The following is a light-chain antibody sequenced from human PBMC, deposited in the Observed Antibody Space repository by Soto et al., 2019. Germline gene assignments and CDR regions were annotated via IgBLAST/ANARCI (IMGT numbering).Light chain of an antibody. CDR2: EVS. CDR1: SSDVGGYNY. CDR3: SSYASSSTL. Sequence: QSALTQPASVSGSPGQSITISCTGTSSDVGGYNYVSWYQQHPGKAPKLMIYEVSNRPSGVSNRFSGSKSGNTASLTISGLQDEDEADYYCSSYASSSTLFGGATKLTVL. J-gene: IGLJ2*01. V-gene: IGLV2-14*01.